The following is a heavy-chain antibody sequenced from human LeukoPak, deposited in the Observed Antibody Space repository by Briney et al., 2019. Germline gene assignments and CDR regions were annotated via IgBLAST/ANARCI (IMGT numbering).Heavy chain of an antibody. Sequence: GGSLRLSCVASAFTFNNGWMTWVRQAPGKGLEWVGRIKSKTDGGTTDYAAPVKGRFIISRDDSINALYLQMNSLKTEDTAVHYCATDSEWELANFRDAHDAFDIWGQGTMVTVSS. D-gene: IGHD1-26*01. CDR1: AFTFNNGW. CDR3: ATDSEWELANFRDAHDAFDI. V-gene: IGHV3-15*01. CDR2: IKSKTDGGTT. J-gene: IGHJ3*02.